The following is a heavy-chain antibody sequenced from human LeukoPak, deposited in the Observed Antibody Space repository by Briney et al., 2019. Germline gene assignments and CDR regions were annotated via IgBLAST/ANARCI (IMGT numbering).Heavy chain of an antibody. V-gene: IGHV4-61*08. CDR3: ARGGREYSRIPTDY. CDR2: IYYSGST. CDR1: GGSISSGGYY. Sequence: PSETLSLTCTVSGGSISSGGYYWSWIRQPPGKGLEWIGYIYYSGSTNYNPSLKSRVTISVDTSKNQFSLKLSSVTAADTAVYYCARGGREYSRIPTDYWGQGTLVTVSS. D-gene: IGHD6-6*01. J-gene: IGHJ4*02.